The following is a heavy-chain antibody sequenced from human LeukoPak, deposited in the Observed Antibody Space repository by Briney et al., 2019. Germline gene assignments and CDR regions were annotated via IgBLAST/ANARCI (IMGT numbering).Heavy chain of an antibody. J-gene: IGHJ5*02. CDR3: ARGGGWFDP. CDR2: IYHSGST. CDR1: GGSISSSNW. Sequence: MSSETLSLTCAVSGGSISSSNWWSWVRQPPGKGLEWIGEIYHSGSTNYNPSLKSRVTISVDTSKNQFSLKLSSVTAADTAVYYCARGGGWFDPWGQGTLVTVSS. V-gene: IGHV4-4*02.